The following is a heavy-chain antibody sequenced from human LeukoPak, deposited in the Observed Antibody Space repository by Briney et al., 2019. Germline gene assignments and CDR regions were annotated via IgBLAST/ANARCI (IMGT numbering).Heavy chain of an antibody. CDR2: INAGNGNT. V-gene: IGHV1-3*01. J-gene: IGHJ6*02. D-gene: IGHD2-2*02. CDR3: VPGYLGYCSSTSCYTLSYYYYYGMDV. Sequence: ASVKVSCKASGYTFTIYAMHWVRQASGQRLEWMGWINAGNGNTKYSQKFQGRVTITRDTSASTAYMELSSLRSEDTAVYYCVPGYLGYCSSTSCYTLSYYYYYGMDVWGQGTTVTVSS. CDR1: GYTFTIYA.